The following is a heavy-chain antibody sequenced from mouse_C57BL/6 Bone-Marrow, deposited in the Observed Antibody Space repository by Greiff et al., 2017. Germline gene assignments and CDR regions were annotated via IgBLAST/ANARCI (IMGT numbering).Heavy chain of an antibody. CDR2: IDPSDSYT. D-gene: IGHD1-1*01. Sequence: QVQLQQPGAELVRPGTSVKLSCKASGYTFTSYWMHWVKQRPGQGLEWIGVIDPSDSYTNYNQKFKGKATLTVDTSSITAYMQLSSLTSEDSAVYYCAIILLLCYFDVWGTGTTITVSS. CDR1: GYTFTSYW. CDR3: AIILLLCYFDV. J-gene: IGHJ1*03. V-gene: IGHV1-59*01.